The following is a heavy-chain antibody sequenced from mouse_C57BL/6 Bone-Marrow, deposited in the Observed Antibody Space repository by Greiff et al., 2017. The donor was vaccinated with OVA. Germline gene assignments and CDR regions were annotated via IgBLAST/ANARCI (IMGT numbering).Heavy chain of an antibody. Sequence: EVKLQESGGGLVQPGGFLKLSCAASGFTFSDYRMAWVRQAPRKGPEWVAFISNLAYSIYYADTVTGRFTISRENAKNTLYLEMSSLRSEDTAMYYCARRGNWDVDYAMDYWGQGTSVTVSS. J-gene: IGHJ4*01. D-gene: IGHD4-1*01. V-gene: IGHV5-15*04. CDR1: GFTFSDYR. CDR3: ARRGNWDVDYAMDY. CDR2: ISNLAYSI.